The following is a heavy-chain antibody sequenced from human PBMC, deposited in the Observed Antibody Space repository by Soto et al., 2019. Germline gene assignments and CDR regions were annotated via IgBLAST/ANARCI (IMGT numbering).Heavy chain of an antibody. CDR2: INHSGST. D-gene: IGHD3-10*01. CDR3: ARRSARGTDFDY. J-gene: IGHJ4*02. CDR1: GGSFSGYY. Sequence: QVQLQQWGAGLLKPSETLSLTCAVYGGSFSGYYWSWIRQPPGKGLEWIGEINHSGSTNYNPSLTSRVTISVDTSKNQFSLKPSSVTAADTAVYYCARRSARGTDFDYWGQGTLVTVSS. V-gene: IGHV4-34*01.